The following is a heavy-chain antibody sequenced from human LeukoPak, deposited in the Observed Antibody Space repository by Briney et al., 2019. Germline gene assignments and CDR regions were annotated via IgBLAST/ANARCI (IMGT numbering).Heavy chain of an antibody. CDR3: ARGYCSSTSCLAYFDY. CDR1: GYTFTSYD. Sequence: ASVKVSCKASGYTFTSYDINWVRQATGQGLEWMGWMNPNSGGTNYAQKFQGRVTMTRDTSISTAYMELSRLRSDDTAVYYCARGYCSSTSCLAYFDYWGQGTLVTVSS. J-gene: IGHJ4*02. D-gene: IGHD2-2*01. V-gene: IGHV1-2*02. CDR2: MNPNSGGT.